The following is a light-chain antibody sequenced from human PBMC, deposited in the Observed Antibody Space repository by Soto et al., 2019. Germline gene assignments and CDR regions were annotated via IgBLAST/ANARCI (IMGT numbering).Light chain of an antibody. CDR2: GAS. CDR3: HQYSNWPIT. V-gene: IGKV3-15*01. CDR1: QSVSSN. J-gene: IGKJ3*01. Sequence: EIVMTQSPATLSVSPGERATLSCRASQSVSSNLAWYQQKPGQAPRLLIYGASTRATVIPARFSGGGSGTAYSLTISCLQSEDFAVEYCHQYSNWPITFGPGTKVDIK.